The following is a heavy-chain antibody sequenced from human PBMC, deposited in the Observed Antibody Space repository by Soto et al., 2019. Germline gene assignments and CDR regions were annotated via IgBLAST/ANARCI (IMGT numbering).Heavy chain of an antibody. CDR1: GGSISSSNW. CDR3: ARDKTGIAAAGGYYYYGMDV. D-gene: IGHD6-13*01. Sequence: QVQLQESGPGLVKPSGTLSLTCAVSGGSISSSNWWSWVRQPPGKGLEWIGEIYHSGSTNYNPSLKGRVTISVDKSKNQFSLKLSSVTAADTAVYYCARDKTGIAAAGGYYYYGMDVWGQGTTVTVSS. CDR2: IYHSGST. V-gene: IGHV4-4*02. J-gene: IGHJ6*02.